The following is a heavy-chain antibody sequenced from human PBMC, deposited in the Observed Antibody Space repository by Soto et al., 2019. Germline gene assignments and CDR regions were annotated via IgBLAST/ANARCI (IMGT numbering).Heavy chain of an antibody. V-gene: IGHV3-23*01. D-gene: IGHD1-26*01. J-gene: IGHJ6*02. CDR3: AKDPFRVYTTPNFSYGMDV. Sequence: EVQLLESGGGLVQPGGSLRLSCAASGFTFRSSAMSWVRQAPGKGLEWVSVISASGGSTYYADSVKGRFTISRDNSKNTLYLQMNSLRAEDTAVYYCAKDPFRVYTTPNFSYGMDVWGQGTTVTVSS. CDR2: ISASGGST. CDR1: GFTFRSSA.